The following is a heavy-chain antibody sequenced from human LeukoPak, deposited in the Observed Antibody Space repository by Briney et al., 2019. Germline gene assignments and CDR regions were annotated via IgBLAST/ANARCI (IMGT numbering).Heavy chain of an antibody. V-gene: IGHV1-8*02. Sequence: ASVKVSCKASGYVFTNFYMHWVRQAHGQGLEWMGWMNPNSGNTGYAQKFQGRVTMTRNTSISTAYMELSSLRSEDTAVYYCARFSSKTEIDYWGQGTLVTVSS. D-gene: IGHD6-13*01. CDR3: ARFSSKTEIDY. CDR2: MNPNSGNT. CDR1: GYVFTNFY. J-gene: IGHJ4*02.